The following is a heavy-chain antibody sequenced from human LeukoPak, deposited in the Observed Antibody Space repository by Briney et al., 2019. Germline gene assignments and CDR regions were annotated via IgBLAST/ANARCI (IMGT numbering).Heavy chain of an antibody. CDR2: IYHSGST. V-gene: IGHV4-38-2*02. Sequence: SETLSLTCTVSGYSISSGYYWGWIRQPPGKGLEWIGSIYHSGSTYYNPSLKSRVTISVDTSKNQFSLKLSSVTAADTAVYYCARLHMVRGVTTFDYWGQGTLVTVSS. D-gene: IGHD3-10*01. CDR3: ARLHMVRGVTTFDY. J-gene: IGHJ4*02. CDR1: GYSISSGYY.